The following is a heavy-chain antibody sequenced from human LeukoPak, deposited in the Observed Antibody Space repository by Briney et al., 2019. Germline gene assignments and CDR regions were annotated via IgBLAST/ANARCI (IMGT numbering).Heavy chain of an antibody. J-gene: IGHJ6*03. CDR3: ARERSSWYTQNYYYYYMDV. V-gene: IGHV4-34*01. CDR2: INHSGST. CDR1: GGSFSGYY. D-gene: IGHD6-13*01. Sequence: PSETLSLTCAVYGGSFSGYYWSWIRQPPGKGLEWIGEINHSGSTNYNPSLKSRVTISVDTSKNQFSLKLSSVTAADTAVYYCARERSSWYTQNYYYYYMDVWGKGTTVTVSS.